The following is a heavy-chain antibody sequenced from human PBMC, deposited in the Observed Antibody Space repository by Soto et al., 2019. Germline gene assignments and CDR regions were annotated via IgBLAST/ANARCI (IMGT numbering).Heavy chain of an antibody. V-gene: IGHV1-69*13. CDR1: GYTFTGYY. CDR2: IIPIFGTA. J-gene: IGHJ4*02. Sequence: GASVKVSCKASGYTFTGYYMHWVRQAPGQGLEWMGGIIPIFGTANYAQKFQGRVTITADESTSTAYMELSSLRSEDTAVYYCARDHEDYYDSSGYSGWGQGTLVTVSS. D-gene: IGHD3-22*01. CDR3: ARDHEDYYDSSGYSG.